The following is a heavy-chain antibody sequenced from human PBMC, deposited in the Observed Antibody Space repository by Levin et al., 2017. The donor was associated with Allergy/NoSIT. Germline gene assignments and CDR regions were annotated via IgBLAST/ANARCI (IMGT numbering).Heavy chain of an antibody. J-gene: IGHJ3*02. CDR1: GFTFDDYG. D-gene: IGHD5-24*01. CDR3: ARNVEMATRGAFDI. V-gene: IGHV3-9*01. CDR2: ISWNSVSR. Sequence: GGSLRLSCAASGFTFDDYGMHWVQQAPGKGLEWVSGISWNSVSRGYADSVKGRFTISRDNAQNSLYLQMNSLRVEDTAFYYCARNVEMATRGAFDIWGQGTMVTVSS.